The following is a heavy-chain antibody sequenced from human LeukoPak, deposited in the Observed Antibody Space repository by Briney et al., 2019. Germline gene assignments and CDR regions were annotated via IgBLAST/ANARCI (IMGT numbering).Heavy chain of an antibody. D-gene: IGHD6-6*01. CDR3: ARAVWAARPERHFDY. CDR1: GVSISSYY. Sequence: SEALSLTCTVSGVSISSYYWSWIRQPPGKGLEWIGYIYYSGSTNYNPSLKSRVTISVDTSKNQFSLKLSSVTAADTAVYYCARAVWAARPERHFDYWGQGTLVTVSS. J-gene: IGHJ4*02. CDR2: IYYSGST. V-gene: IGHV4-59*12.